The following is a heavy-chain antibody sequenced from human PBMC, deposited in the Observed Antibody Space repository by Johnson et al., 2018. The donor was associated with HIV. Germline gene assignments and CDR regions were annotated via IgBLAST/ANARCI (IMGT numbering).Heavy chain of an antibody. CDR1: GFTFDDYA. CDR2: ISWNSGSI. J-gene: IGHJ3*02. D-gene: IGHD1-26*01. V-gene: IGHV3-9*01. Sequence: QLVESGGGLVQPGRSLRLSCAASGFTFDDYAMHWVRQAPGKGLEWVSGISWNSGSIGYADSVKGRFTISRDNAKNSLYLQMNSLRVEDTAVYYCASSSPYSGSYGDAFDIWGQGTMVTVSS. CDR3: ASSSPYSGSYGDAFDI.